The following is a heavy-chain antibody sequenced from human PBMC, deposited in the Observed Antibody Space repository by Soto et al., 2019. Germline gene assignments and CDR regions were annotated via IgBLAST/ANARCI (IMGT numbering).Heavy chain of an antibody. D-gene: IGHD2-15*01. J-gene: IGHJ4*02. V-gene: IGHV3-23*01. CDR1: GFTFSSHA. Sequence: EVQLLESGGGLVQPGGALRLSCAASGFTFSSHAMSWVRQAPGKGLEWVPSISGGAEGAYYADSVKGRFTISRDNSNNTLYLQMNSLRAEDTAVYYCARDLWWYLHWGQGTLVTVSS. CDR3: ARDLWWYLH. CDR2: ISGGAEGA.